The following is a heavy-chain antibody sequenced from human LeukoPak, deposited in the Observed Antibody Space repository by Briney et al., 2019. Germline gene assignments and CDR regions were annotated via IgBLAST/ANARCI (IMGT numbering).Heavy chain of an antibody. V-gene: IGHV3-7*05. CDR3: ARWGTYSSSWLGAFDM. D-gene: IGHD6-13*01. CDR2: IKQDGSEK. CDR1: GFTLSSYW. J-gene: IGHJ3*02. Sequence: GGSLRLSCAASGFTLSSYWMSWVRQAPGKGLEWVANIKQDGSEKYYLDSVKGRFTISRDNAKNSLYLRMNSLRAEDTALYYCARWGTYSSSWLGAFDMWGQGTMVTVSS.